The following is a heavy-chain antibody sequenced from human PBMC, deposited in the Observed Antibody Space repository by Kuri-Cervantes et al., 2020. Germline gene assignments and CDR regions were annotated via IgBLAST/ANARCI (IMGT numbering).Heavy chain of an antibody. CDR3: ARSGRDGYRTLDY. V-gene: IGHV1-46*01. CDR2: INPSGGSA. D-gene: IGHD5-24*01. J-gene: IGHJ4*02. Sequence: SVKVSCKASGYTFTRYYMHWVRQAPGQGLEWMGIINPSGGSASYPQKFQGRVTMTRDTSTSTVYMELSSLRSEDTAVYYCARSGRDGYRTLDYWGQGTLVTVSS. CDR1: GYTFTRYY.